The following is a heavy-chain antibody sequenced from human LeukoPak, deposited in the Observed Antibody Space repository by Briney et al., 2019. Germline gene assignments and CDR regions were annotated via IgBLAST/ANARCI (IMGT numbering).Heavy chain of an antibody. CDR1: GYTFTGYY. Sequence: ASVKVSCKASGYTFTGYYMHWVRQAPGQGLEWVGWINPNSGGTNYAQKFQGRVTMTRDTSITTAYMEVSRLRSDDTAVYYCARANYYDSSGWDVWGQGTTVTVSS. V-gene: IGHV1-2*02. CDR2: INPNSGGT. D-gene: IGHD3-22*01. CDR3: ARANYYDSSGWDV. J-gene: IGHJ6*02.